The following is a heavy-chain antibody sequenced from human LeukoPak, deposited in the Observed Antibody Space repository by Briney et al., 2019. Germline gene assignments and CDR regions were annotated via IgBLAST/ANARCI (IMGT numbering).Heavy chain of an antibody. CDR1: GFTFSTYV. D-gene: IGHD5-24*01. Sequence: GGSLRLSCAASGFTFSTYVMHWVRQAPGKGLEWVAVISYDGRNKYYADSVRGRFTTSRDNSKNTVYLQMNSLRAEDTAVYYCARDMRDGYVDYWGQGTLVTVSS. V-gene: IGHV3-30*04. CDR2: ISYDGRNK. CDR3: ARDMRDGYVDY. J-gene: IGHJ4*02.